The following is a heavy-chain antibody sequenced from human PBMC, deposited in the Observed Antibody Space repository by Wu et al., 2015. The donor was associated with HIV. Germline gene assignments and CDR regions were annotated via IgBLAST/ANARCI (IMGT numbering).Heavy chain of an antibody. CDR2: ISAYNGNT. J-gene: IGHJ6*01. CDR3: ARAATYYYDSSGYRGGYYYYGMDV. D-gene: IGHD3-22*01. V-gene: IGHV1-18*01. Sequence: QVQLVQSGAEVKKPGASVKVSCKASGYTFTSNGISWVRQAPGQGLEWMGWISAYNGNTNYAQKLQGRVTMTTDTSTSTAYMELRSLRSDDTAVYYXARAATYYYDSSGYRGGYYYYGMDVVGKGPRSP. CDR1: GYTFTSNG.